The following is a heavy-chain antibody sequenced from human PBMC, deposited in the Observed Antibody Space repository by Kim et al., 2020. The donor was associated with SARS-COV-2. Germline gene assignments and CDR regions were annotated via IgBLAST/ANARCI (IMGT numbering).Heavy chain of an antibody. J-gene: IGHJ4*02. CDR3: ARADYGGNSHYFDY. V-gene: IGHV4-34*01. Sequence: TPPHKSRVTISVDTSKNQFPLKLSSVTAADTAVYCCARADYGGNSHYFDYWGQGTLVTVSS. D-gene: IGHD4-17*01.